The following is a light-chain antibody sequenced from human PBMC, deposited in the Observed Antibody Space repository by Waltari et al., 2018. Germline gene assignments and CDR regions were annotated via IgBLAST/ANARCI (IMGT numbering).Light chain of an antibody. CDR3: QQYGSSPGT. CDR1: QSVRSSY. CDR2: GAS. J-gene: IGKJ4*01. Sequence: EIVLTQSPGTLSLSPGERATLSCRASQSVRSSYLARYQQKPGQAPRLLIYGASSRATGIPDRFSGSGSGTDFTLTISRLEPEDFAVYYCQQYGSSPGTFGGGTKVEIK. V-gene: IGKV3-20*01.